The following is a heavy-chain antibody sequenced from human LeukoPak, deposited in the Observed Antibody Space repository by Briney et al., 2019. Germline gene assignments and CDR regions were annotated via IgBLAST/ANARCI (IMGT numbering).Heavy chain of an antibody. D-gene: IGHD1-26*01. V-gene: IGHV4-39*07. Sequence: PSETLSLTCTVSGGSISSNAYYWGWIRQPPGKGLEWIGEINHSGSTNYNPSLKSRVTISVDTSKNQFSLKLSSVTAADTAVYYCARGQLLDYWGQGTLVTVSS. CDR3: ARGQLLDY. J-gene: IGHJ4*02. CDR2: INHSGST. CDR1: GGSISSNAYY.